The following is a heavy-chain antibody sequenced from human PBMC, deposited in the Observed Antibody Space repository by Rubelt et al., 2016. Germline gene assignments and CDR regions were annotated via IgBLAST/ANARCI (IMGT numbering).Heavy chain of an antibody. J-gene: IGHJ4*02. V-gene: IGHV3-15*01. CDR3: TTDPQQWLVRPQRNFDY. Sequence: EVQLLESGGGLVQPGGSLRLSCAASGFTFSSYAMSWVRQAPGKGLEWVGRIKSKTDGGTTDYAAPVKGRFTISRDDSKNTLYLQMNSLKTEDTAVYYCTTDPQQWLVRPQRNFDYWGQGTLVTVSS. CDR2: IKSKTDGGTT. CDR1: GFTFSSYA. D-gene: IGHD6-19*01.